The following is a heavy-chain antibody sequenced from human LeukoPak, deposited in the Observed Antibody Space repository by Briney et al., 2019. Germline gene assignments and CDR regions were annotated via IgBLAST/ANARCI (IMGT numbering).Heavy chain of an antibody. Sequence: ASVKVSCKASGYTFTSYDINWVRQATGQGLEWMGIINPSGGSTSYAQKFQGRVTMTRDTSTSTVYMELSSLRSEDTAVYYCARGNCSSTSCYHYFDYWGQGTLVTVSS. CDR3: ARGNCSSTSCYHYFDY. CDR1: GYTFTSYD. CDR2: INPSGGST. V-gene: IGHV1-46*01. J-gene: IGHJ4*02. D-gene: IGHD2-2*01.